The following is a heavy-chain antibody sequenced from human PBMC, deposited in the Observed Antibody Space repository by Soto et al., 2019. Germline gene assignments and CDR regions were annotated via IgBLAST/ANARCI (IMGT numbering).Heavy chain of an antibody. CDR2: IKQDGSEK. D-gene: IGHD6-13*01. V-gene: IGHV3-7*01. CDR3: ARGATAAGTYYFDY. J-gene: IGHJ4*02. CDR1: GFTFSSYW. Sequence: GGSLRLSCAASGFTFSSYWMSWVRQAPGKGLEWVANIKQDGSEKYYVDSVKGRFTISRDNAKNSLYLQMNSLRAEDTAVYYCARGATAAGTYYFDYWGQGTLVTVSS.